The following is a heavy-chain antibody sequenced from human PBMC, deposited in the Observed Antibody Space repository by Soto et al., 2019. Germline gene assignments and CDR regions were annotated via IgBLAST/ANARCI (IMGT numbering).Heavy chain of an antibody. CDR2: IFHSGST. CDR3: ARSVFP. CDR1: GGSISNYY. Sequence: SETLSLTCTVSGGSISNYYWSWIRQPPGRGLEWIGHIFHSGSTNYNPALKSRVTISVDTSKSQFSLKLSSVTAADTAVYYCARSVFPWGQGTLVTVSS. V-gene: IGHV4-59*01. J-gene: IGHJ5*02.